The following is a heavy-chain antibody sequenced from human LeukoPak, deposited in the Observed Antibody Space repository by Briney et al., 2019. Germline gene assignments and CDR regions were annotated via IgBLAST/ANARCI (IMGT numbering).Heavy chain of an antibody. J-gene: IGHJ4*02. CDR2: ISAYNGNT. D-gene: IGHD3-22*01. V-gene: IGHV1-18*01. CDR3: AQLNNYYDSSGSDY. Sequence: LISAYNGNTHYAEKLQGRVTMTTDTSTSTAYMELRSLRSDDTAVYYCAQLNNYYDSSGSDYWGQGTLVTVSS.